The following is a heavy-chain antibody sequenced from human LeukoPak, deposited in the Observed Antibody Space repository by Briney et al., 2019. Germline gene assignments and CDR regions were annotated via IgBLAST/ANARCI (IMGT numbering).Heavy chain of an antibody. J-gene: IGHJ5*02. CDR2: ISSSGSTM. CDR1: RFSFSSYS. V-gene: IGHV3-48*04. CDR3: STETA. Sequence: GGSLRLSCAASRFSFSSYSMNWVRQAPGKGLEWLSYISSSGSTMYYADSVRGRFTISRDNAKNSLYLQMNSLRAEDTAVYYCSTETAWGQGTLVTVSS.